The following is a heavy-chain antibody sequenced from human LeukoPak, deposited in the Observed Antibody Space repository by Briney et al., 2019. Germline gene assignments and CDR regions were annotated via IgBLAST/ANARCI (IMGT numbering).Heavy chain of an antibody. CDR3: ARDCSGGSCSVF. D-gene: IGHD2-15*01. J-gene: IGHJ4*02. Sequence: GGSLRLSCAASGFTFSSYAMSWVRQAPGKGLEWVSSISSSSSYIYYADSVKGRFTISRDNAKNSLHLQMNSLRAEDTAVYYCARDCSGGSCSVFWGQGTLVTVSS. CDR2: ISSSSSYI. CDR1: GFTFSSYA. V-gene: IGHV3-21*01.